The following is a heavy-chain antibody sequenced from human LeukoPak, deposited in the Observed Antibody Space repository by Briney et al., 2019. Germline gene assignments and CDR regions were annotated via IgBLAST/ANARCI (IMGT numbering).Heavy chain of an antibody. D-gene: IGHD3-16*01. Sequence: KPSETLSLTCAVYGGSFSGYYWSWIRQPPGKGLEWIGEINHSGSTNYNPSLKSRVTISVDTSKNQFSLKLSSVTAADTAVYYCARGPARYDYVWGSFPLYYFDYWGQGTLVTVSS. CDR2: INHSGST. J-gene: IGHJ4*02. V-gene: IGHV4-34*01. CDR1: GGSFSGYY. CDR3: ARGPARYDYVWGSFPLYYFDY.